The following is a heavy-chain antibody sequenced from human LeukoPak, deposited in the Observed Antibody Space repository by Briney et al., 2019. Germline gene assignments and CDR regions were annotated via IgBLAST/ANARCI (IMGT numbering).Heavy chain of an antibody. Sequence: SETLSLTCTVSGGSISSSSYYWGWIRQPPGKGLGWIGSIYYSGSTYYNPSLKSRVTISVDTSKNQFSLKLSSVTAADTAVYYCARDSIAAAGTGIDYWGQGTLVTVSS. D-gene: IGHD6-13*01. CDR1: GGSISSSSYY. CDR2: IYYSGST. J-gene: IGHJ4*02. V-gene: IGHV4-39*07. CDR3: ARDSIAAAGTGIDY.